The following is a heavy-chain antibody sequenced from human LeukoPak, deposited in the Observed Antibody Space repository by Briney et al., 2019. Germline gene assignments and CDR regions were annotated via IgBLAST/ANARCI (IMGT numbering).Heavy chain of an antibody. CDR1: GGSISSYY. CDR2: IYYSGST. Sequence: SETLSLTCTVSGGSISSYYWSWIRQPPGKGLEWIGYIYYSGSTNYNPSLKSRVTISVDTSKNQFSLKLSSVTAADTAVYYCARLASGIVVVAATGGKAPSHYFDYWGQGTLVTVSS. J-gene: IGHJ4*02. D-gene: IGHD2-15*01. V-gene: IGHV4-59*01. CDR3: ARLASGIVVVAATGGKAPSHYFDY.